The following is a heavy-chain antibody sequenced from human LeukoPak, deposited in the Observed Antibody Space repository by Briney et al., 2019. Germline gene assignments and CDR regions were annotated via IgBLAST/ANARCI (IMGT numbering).Heavy chain of an antibody. CDR1: GFAFSSYA. CDR3: AKDGFDY. V-gene: IGHV3-23*01. J-gene: IGHJ4*02. Sequence: GGSLRLSCTASGFAFSSYAMSWVRQAPGRGLQWASAVSGSGGSTYYADSVKGHFTISRDNSKSTVYLQMTSLRVDDTAVYYCAKDGFDYWGQRTLVTVSS. CDR2: VSGSGGST.